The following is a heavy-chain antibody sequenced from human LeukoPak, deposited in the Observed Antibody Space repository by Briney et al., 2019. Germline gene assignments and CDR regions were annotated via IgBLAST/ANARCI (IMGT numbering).Heavy chain of an antibody. J-gene: IGHJ6*03. V-gene: IGHV4-61*02. D-gene: IGHD1-1*01. Sequence: SETLSLTCTVSGDSISTGIYYWSWIRQPAGKGLEWIGRIYTSGSTNYNPSLKSRVTISVDTSRNQFSLNLSSVTAADTAVYYCARARAYRWNHGRGSFYYYYYMDVWGKGTTVTVSS. CDR1: GDSISTGIYY. CDR2: IYTSGST. CDR3: ARARAYRWNHGRGSFYYYYYMDV.